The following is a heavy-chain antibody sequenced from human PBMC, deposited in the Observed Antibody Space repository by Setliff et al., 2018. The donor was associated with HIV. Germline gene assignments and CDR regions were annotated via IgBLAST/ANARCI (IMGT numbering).Heavy chain of an antibody. CDR1: GASISSYY. CDR2: IHYSGSS. CDR3: ASDYSSRHDAFDI. D-gene: IGHD6-13*01. V-gene: IGHV4-59*12. Sequence: SETLSLTCTISGASISSYYWSWIRQPPGKGLEWIGDIHYSGSSKYSPSLKSRVTISFDTSKRQFSLKLRSVTAADTAVYYCASDYSSRHDAFDIWGQGTVVTVSS. J-gene: IGHJ3*02.